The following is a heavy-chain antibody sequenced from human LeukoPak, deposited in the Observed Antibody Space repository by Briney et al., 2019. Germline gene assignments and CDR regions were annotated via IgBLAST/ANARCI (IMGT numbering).Heavy chain of an antibody. D-gene: IGHD3-22*01. Sequence: GGSLRLSCAASGFTFSSYSMNWVRQAPGKGLEWASSISSSSSYIYYADSVKGRFTISRDNAKNSLYLQMNSLRAEDTAVYYCARELTYYYDRIDYWGQGTLVTVSS. CDR3: ARELTYYYDRIDY. J-gene: IGHJ4*02. V-gene: IGHV3-21*01. CDR1: GFTFSSYS. CDR2: ISSSSSYI.